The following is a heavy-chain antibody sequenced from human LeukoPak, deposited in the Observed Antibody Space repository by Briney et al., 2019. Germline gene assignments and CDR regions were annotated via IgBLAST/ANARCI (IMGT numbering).Heavy chain of an antibody. CDR3: SKDLPHTRAWALNY. CDR2: IKRKGGGGTI. J-gene: IGHJ4*02. Sequence: GGSLRLSCTGSGFPFIDAWMTWVRQAPGQGPEWVGRIKRKGGGGTIDYASSVKGRVIISRDDSKEILYLQMNSLRTDDTAVYYCSKDLPHTRAWALNYWGQGALVTVSS. V-gene: IGHV3-15*05. D-gene: IGHD2-15*01. CDR1: GFPFIDAW.